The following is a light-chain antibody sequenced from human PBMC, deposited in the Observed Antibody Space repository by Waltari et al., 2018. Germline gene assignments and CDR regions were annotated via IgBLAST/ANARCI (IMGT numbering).Light chain of an antibody. CDR3: GTWDSSLSGAV. V-gene: IGLV1-51*02. Sequence: QSVLTQPPSVSAAPGQRVTISCSGGSSNIGNNYVSWYRQFPGTAPKLLIYEDRERPPGIPGRFSGSKSGTSATLDITGLQAGDEADYYCGTWDSSLSGAVFGGGTHLTVL. CDR2: EDR. CDR1: SSNIGNNY. J-gene: IGLJ7*01.